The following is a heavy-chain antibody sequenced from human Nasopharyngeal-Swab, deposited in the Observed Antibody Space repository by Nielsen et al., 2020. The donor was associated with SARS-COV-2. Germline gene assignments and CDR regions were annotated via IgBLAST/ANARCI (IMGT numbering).Heavy chain of an antibody. CDR2: IKQDGSEK. J-gene: IGHJ4*02. CDR1: GFSFSEYY. D-gene: IGHD3-3*01. Sequence: GGSLRLSCAASGFSFSEYYMSWIRQAPGKGLEWVANIKQDGSEKYYVDSVKGRFTISRDNAKNSLYLQMNSLRAEDTAVYYCARGVGVDDFWSGRFDYWGQGTLVTVSS. CDR3: ARGVGVDDFWSGRFDY. V-gene: IGHV3-7*03.